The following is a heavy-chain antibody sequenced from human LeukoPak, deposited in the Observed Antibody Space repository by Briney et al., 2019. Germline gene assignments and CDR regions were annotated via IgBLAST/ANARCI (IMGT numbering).Heavy chain of an antibody. CDR3: ARRPGGYYYGMDV. V-gene: IGHV4-4*02. J-gene: IGHJ6*02. Sequence: PSETLSLTCAVSGGSISSSNWWSWVRQPPGKGLEWIGEIYHSGSTNYNPSLKSRVTISVDRSKNQFSLKLSSVTAADTAVYYCARRPGGYYYGMDVWGQGTTVTVSS. CDR1: GGSISSSNW. CDR2: IYHSGST. D-gene: IGHD3-16*01.